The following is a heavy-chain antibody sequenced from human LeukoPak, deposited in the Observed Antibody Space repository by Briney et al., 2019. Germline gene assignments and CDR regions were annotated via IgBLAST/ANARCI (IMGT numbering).Heavy chain of an antibody. Sequence: PGGSLRLSCAASGFTFSSYGMHWVRQAPGKGLEWVAFIGHDGSNKYYADSVKGRFTISRDNSKNTVFLQMNSLRDEDTAVYYCAKGLYYYDRGGYPDWGQGALVTVSS. CDR3: AKGLYYYDRGGYPD. J-gene: IGHJ4*02. V-gene: IGHV3-30*02. D-gene: IGHD3-22*01. CDR2: IGHDGSNK. CDR1: GFTFSSYG.